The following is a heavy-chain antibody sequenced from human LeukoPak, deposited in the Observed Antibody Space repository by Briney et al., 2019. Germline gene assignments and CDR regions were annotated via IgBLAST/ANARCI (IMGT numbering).Heavy chain of an antibody. D-gene: IGHD3-10*01. Sequence: GGSLRLSCAASGFAFSSYAMHWVRQAPGKGLEWVAFIRYDGRNKYYADSVKGRFTISRDNSKNTLYLQMNSLRVEDTAVYYCARAPPYYGSGSYTPYYYYGMDVWGQGTTVTVSS. CDR3: ARAPPYYGSGSYTPYYYYGMDV. CDR2: IRYDGRNK. J-gene: IGHJ6*02. CDR1: GFAFSSYA. V-gene: IGHV3-30*02.